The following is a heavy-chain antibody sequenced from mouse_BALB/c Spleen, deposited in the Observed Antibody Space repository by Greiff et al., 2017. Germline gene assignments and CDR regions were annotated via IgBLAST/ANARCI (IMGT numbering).Heavy chain of an antibody. CDR1: GYTFTSYT. J-gene: IGHJ2*01. D-gene: IGHD1-1*01. V-gene: IGHV1-4*02. Sequence: QVQLQQSAAELARPGASVKMSCKASGYTFTSYTMHWVKQRPGQGLEWIGYINPSSGYTEYNQKFKDKTTLTADKSSSTAYMQLSSLTSEDSAVYYCARYYYGSSDYWGQGTTLTVSS. CDR3: ARYYYGSSDY. CDR2: INPSSGYT.